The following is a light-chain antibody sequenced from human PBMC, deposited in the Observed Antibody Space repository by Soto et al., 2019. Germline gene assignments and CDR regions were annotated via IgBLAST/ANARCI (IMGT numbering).Light chain of an antibody. CDR1: SSDVAYYNY. V-gene: IGLV2-14*01. CDR2: ELS. CDR3: SSYTGSSTYV. Sequence: QSVLTQPASVSGSPGQSITITCTGTSSDVAYYNYASWYQQHPGKAPKLMIYELSNRPSGVSNRFSGSKSGNTASLTISGLQAEDEADYYCSSYTGSSTYVFGTGTKVTVL. J-gene: IGLJ1*01.